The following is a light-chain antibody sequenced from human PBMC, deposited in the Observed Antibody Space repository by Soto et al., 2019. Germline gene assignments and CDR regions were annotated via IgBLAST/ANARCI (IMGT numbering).Light chain of an antibody. J-gene: IGKJ2*01. CDR3: MQALQTPPYT. Sequence: DIVMTQSPLSLPVTPGEPASISCRSSQSLLHSNGYNYLDWYLQKPGQSPQLLIYFGSNRASGVPGRFSGRGSGTDFTLKISRVEAEDVGVYYCMQALQTPPYTFGQGTKLEIK. CDR1: QSLLHSNGYNY. V-gene: IGKV2-28*01. CDR2: FGS.